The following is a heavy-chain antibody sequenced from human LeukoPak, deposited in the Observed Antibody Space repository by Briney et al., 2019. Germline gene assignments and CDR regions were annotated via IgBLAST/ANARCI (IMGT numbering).Heavy chain of an antibody. CDR1: GGSISSGSYY. CDR2: IYTSGST. V-gene: IGHV4-61*02. J-gene: IGHJ5*02. Sequence: SETLSLTCTVSGGSISSGSYYWSWIRQPAGKGLEWIGRIYTSGSTNYNPSLKSRVTISVDTSKNQFSLKLSSVTAADTAVYYCARDLAEGFFGVVNEGNWFDPWGQGTLVTVSS. CDR3: ARDLAEGFFGVVNEGNWFDP. D-gene: IGHD3-3*01.